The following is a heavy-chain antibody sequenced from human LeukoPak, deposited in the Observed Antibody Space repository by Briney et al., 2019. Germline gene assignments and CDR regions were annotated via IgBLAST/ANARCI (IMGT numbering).Heavy chain of an antibody. V-gene: IGHV3-33*01. CDR2: IWYDGSNK. D-gene: IGHD1-20*01. CDR1: GFTFSSYG. J-gene: IGHJ5*02. CDR3: AREPAYNSPPS. Sequence: GGSLRLSCAASGFTFSSYGMHWVRQAPGKGLEWVAVIWYDGSNKYYADSVKGRFTISRDNSKNTLYLQMNSLRVEDTAVYYCAREPAYNSPPSWGQGTLVTVSS.